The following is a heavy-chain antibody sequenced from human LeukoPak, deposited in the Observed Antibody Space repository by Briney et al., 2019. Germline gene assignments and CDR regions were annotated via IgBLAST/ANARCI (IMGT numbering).Heavy chain of an antibody. CDR3: GRYCSGVSCYKGLDP. D-gene: IGHD2-15*01. V-gene: IGHV3-53*01. J-gene: IGHJ5*02. CDR1: GFTVSSNY. Sequence: PGGALRLSCAASGFTVSSNYMSWVRQAPGKGLAWVSTVTGSGDKTYYADSVKGRFTISRDNSMNTLYLQMNSLRVEDTAVYYCGRYCSGVSCYKGLDPWGQGTLVTVSS. CDR2: TGSGDKT.